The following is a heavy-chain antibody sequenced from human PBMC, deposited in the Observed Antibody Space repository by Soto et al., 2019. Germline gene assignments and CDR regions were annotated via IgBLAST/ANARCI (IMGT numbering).Heavy chain of an antibody. CDR2: IIPIFGTA. D-gene: IGHD6-13*01. CDR3: ARDRRAAGLLGDAFDI. J-gene: IGHJ3*02. CDR1: GGTFSSYA. V-gene: IGHV1-69*13. Sequence: SVKVSCKASGGTFSSYAISWVRQAPGQGLEWMGGIIPIFGTANYAQKFQGRVTITADESTSTAYMELSSLISEDTAVYYCARDRRAAGLLGDAFDIWGQGTMVTVSS.